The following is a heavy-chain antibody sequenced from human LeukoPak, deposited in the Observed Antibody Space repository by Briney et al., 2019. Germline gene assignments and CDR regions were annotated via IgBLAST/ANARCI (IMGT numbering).Heavy chain of an antibody. V-gene: IGHV4-31*03. CDR2: IYYSGST. J-gene: IGHJ3*02. CDR3: ARGVGSAAKGAFDI. CDR1: GGSISSGGYY. D-gene: IGHD2-2*01. Sequence: PSETLSFTYTVSGGSISSGGYYWSWIRQHPGKGLEWIGYIYYSGSTYYNPSLKSRVTISVDTSKNQFSLKLSSVTAADTAVYYCARGVGSAAKGAFDIWGQGTMVTVSS.